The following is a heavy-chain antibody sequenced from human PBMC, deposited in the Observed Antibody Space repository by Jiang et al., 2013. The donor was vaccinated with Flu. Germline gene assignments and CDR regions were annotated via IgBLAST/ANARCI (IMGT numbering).Heavy chain of an antibody. CDR3: ARDVAAKCFSYYYYGMDV. CDR2: INTKSGNA. J-gene: IGHJ6*02. Sequence: QSGSELKKPGASVKLSCKASGYMFTTYTINWVRQAPGQGLEWMGWINTKSGNATYAQGFTGRFVLSLDTSLKTTYLQISSLKSEDTAVYYCARDVAAKCFSYYYYGMDVWGQGTTVTVSS. V-gene: IGHV7-4-1*02. D-gene: IGHD6-13*01. CDR1: GYMFTTYT.